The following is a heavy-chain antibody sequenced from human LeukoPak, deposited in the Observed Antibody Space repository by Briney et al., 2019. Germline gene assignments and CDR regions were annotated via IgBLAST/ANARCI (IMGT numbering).Heavy chain of an antibody. J-gene: IGHJ6*03. Sequence: ASVKVSCKASGYTFTSYDINWVRQAAGQGLEWMGWMNPNSGNTVYAQKFQGRVTMTRNTSISTAYMELSSLRSEDTAVYYCARGVRYRYCSGGSCYRGGYYYYYMDVWGKGTTVTVSS. CDR1: GYTFTSYD. CDR3: ARGVRYRYCSGGSCYRGGYYYYYMDV. V-gene: IGHV1-8*01. CDR2: MNPNSGNT. D-gene: IGHD2-15*01.